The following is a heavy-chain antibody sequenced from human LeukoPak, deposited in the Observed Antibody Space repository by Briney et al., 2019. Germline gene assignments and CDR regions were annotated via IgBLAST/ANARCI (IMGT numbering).Heavy chain of an antibody. D-gene: IGHD1-26*01. J-gene: IGHJ4*02. V-gene: IGHV1-69*05. CDR1: GSTFINIA. CDR2: IIPMFGSP. CDR3: ARGMGYSYVLDY. Sequence: GASVKVSCKASGSTFINIAINWVRQAPGQGLEWMGRIIPMFGSPDYAQKFQGRVTITTDESMKTAYMEVSSLTSDDTAVYYCARGMGYSYVLDYWGQGALVTVSS.